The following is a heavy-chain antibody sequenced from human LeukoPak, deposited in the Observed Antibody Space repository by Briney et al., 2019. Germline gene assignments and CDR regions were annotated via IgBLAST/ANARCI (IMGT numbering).Heavy chain of an antibody. V-gene: IGHV3-21*01. Sequence: PGGSLRLSCAASGFTFSSYSMNWVRQAPGKGLEWVSSIISSSSYIYYADSVKGRFTISRDNSKNTLYLQMNSLRAEDTAVYYCAKDRDSGSYSRVYYFDYWGQGTLVTVSS. CDR2: IISSSSYI. CDR3: AKDRDSGSYSRVYYFDY. D-gene: IGHD1-26*01. J-gene: IGHJ4*02. CDR1: GFTFSSYS.